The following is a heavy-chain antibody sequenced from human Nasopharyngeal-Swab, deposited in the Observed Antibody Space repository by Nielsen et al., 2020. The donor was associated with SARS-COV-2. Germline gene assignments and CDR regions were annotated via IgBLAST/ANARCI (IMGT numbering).Heavy chain of an antibody. V-gene: IGHV1-46*01. J-gene: IGHJ6*02. CDR1: GYTFTTYN. CDR3: ANRRLEGIDV. CDR2: INPSGGDT. D-gene: IGHD1-1*01. Sequence: ASVKVSCKASGYTFTTYNVHWVRQAPGQGLEWMGRINPSGGDTGYAQKFQGRVTMTRDTSTSTVYMEVSSLRSEDTAVYYCANRRLEGIDVWDQGTTVTVSS.